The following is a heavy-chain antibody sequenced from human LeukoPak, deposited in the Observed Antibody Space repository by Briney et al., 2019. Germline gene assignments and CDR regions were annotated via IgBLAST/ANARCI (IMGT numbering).Heavy chain of an antibody. D-gene: IGHD6-19*01. CDR1: GDTVSSNRDA. J-gene: IGHJ4*02. Sequence: SPTLSLTFAVSGDTVSSNRDAWNWFRRSPSKGLEWLGSTYYRSKWYNNYALSVKSRITINPDTSKNQFSLHLNSVTPEDTAVYYCARDRAAGTWEFDYWGQGTLVTVSS. CDR3: ARDRAAGTWEFDY. V-gene: IGHV6-1*01. CDR2: TYYRSKWYN.